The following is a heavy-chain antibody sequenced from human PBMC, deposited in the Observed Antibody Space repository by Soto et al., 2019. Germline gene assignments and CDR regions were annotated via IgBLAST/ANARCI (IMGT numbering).Heavy chain of an antibody. CDR3: ASELSSYYYYYMDV. D-gene: IGHD2-15*01. CDR2: INSDGSST. V-gene: IGHV3-74*01. CDR1: GFTFSSYW. Sequence: PGGSLRLSCAASGFTFSSYWMHWVLQAPGKGLVWVSRINSDGSSTSYADSVKGRFTISRDNAKNTLYLQMNSLRAEDTAVYYCASELSSYYYYYMDVWGKGTTVTVSS. J-gene: IGHJ6*03.